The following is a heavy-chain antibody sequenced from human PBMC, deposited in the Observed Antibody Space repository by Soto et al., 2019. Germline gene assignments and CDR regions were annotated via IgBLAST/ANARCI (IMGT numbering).Heavy chain of an antibody. CDR1: GGSFSGYY. CDR2: INHIGST. D-gene: IGHD2-2*01. Sequence: PSETLSLTCAVYGGSFSGYYWSWIRQPPGKGLEWIGEINHIGSTNYNPSLKSRVTISVDTSKNQFSLKLSSVTAADTAVYYCARVKWPYCSSTSCQRQSIAARPRYYMDVWGKGTTVTVS. V-gene: IGHV4-34*01. J-gene: IGHJ6*03. CDR3: ARVKWPYCSSTSCQRQSIAARPRYYMDV.